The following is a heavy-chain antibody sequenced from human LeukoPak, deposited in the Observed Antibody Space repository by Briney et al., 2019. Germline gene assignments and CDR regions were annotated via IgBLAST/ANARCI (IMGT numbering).Heavy chain of an antibody. CDR1: GFTFSSKE. D-gene: IGHD2/OR15-2a*01. J-gene: IGHJ4*02. CDR3: LNTYFDY. V-gene: IGHV3-48*03. Sequence: GGSLRLSCAAPGFTFSSKEMNWVRQAPGKGLEWLAYISSSGVTIYYADSVKGRFTISRDNAKNSLYLQMNSLRAEDTAIYYCLNTYFDYWGQGTLVTVSS. CDR2: ISSSGVTI.